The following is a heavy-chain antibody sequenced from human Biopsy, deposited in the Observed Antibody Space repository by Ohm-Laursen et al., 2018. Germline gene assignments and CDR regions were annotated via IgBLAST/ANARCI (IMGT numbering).Heavy chain of an antibody. CDR1: GYFFSSYG. V-gene: IGHV1-18*01. Sequence: ESSVKVSCKASGYFFSSYGLNWVRQAPGQGLEWMGRISGYNGNTNYAQKFQGRVTMTIDSSASTAYLESRSLRSDDTAFYYCVRGTGSQYFDYWGQGTLVTVSS. J-gene: IGHJ4*02. D-gene: IGHD1-26*01. CDR3: VRGTGSQYFDY. CDR2: ISGYNGNT.